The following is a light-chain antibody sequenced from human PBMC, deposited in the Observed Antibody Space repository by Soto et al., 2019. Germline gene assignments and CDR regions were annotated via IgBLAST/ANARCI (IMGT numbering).Light chain of an antibody. CDR1: ESVTSSY. V-gene: IGKV3-20*01. CDR2: GAS. J-gene: IGKJ1*01. CDR3: QQYGRSPRT. Sequence: EIVLTQSPGTLSLSPGERATLSCRASESVTSSYLAWYQHKPGQAPRLLIYGASSRATGIPDRFSGSGSGTDFTLTISRLEPEGFAVYYCQQYGRSPRTFGQGTKVELK.